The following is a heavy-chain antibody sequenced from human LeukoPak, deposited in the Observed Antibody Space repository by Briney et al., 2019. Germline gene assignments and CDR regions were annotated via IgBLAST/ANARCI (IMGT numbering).Heavy chain of an antibody. Sequence: GGSLRLSCAASGLSVSSSFMSWVRQTPGKGLEWVSSVFGGGGTRYADSVMGRFTISRDNSKSTLCLQMNSLRAEDTAVYYCARTYTNNAGYYLYWGQGTLVTVSS. J-gene: IGHJ4*02. CDR3: ARTYTNNAGYYLY. CDR1: GLSVSSSF. CDR2: VFGGGGT. D-gene: IGHD3-22*01. V-gene: IGHV3-53*01.